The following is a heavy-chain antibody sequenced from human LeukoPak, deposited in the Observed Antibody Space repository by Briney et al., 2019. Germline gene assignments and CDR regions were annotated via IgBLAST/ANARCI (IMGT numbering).Heavy chain of an antibody. V-gene: IGHV4-34*01. CDR3: ARGQVKYDY. Sequence: ASETLSLTCAVYGGSFSGYYWSWIRQPPGKGLEWIGEINHSGSTNYNPSLKSRVTISVDTSKNQFSLKLSSVTAADTAVYYCARGQVKYDYWGQGTLVTVSS. CDR2: INHSGST. J-gene: IGHJ4*02. CDR1: GGSFSGYY.